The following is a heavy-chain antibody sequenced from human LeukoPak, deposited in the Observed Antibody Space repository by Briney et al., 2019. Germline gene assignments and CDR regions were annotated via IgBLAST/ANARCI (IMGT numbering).Heavy chain of an antibody. Sequence: PGGSLRLSCAASGFTFSSYAMSWVRQAPGKGLEWVAVISYDGSNKYYADSVKGRFTISRDNSKNTLFLQMNSLRAEDTAVYYCARVWRGSYDTEPFDIWGQGTMVTVSS. CDR1: GFTFSSYA. CDR2: ISYDGSNK. J-gene: IGHJ3*02. V-gene: IGHV3-30-3*01. D-gene: IGHD3-3*01. CDR3: ARVWRGSYDTEPFDI.